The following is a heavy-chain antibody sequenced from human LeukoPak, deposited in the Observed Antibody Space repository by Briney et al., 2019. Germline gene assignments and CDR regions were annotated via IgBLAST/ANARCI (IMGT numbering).Heavy chain of an antibody. J-gene: IGHJ5*02. CDR1: GDSMSSYS. CDR2: IYTSGAT. CDR3: ARVNWNYDGLAWFDP. Sequence: SETLSLTCTVSGDSMSSYSWSWIRQPAGAGLEWIGRIYTSGATNSNPSLKSRLSMSIDTSKNQFSLKLSSVTAADTAVYYCARVNWNYDGLAWFDPWGQGTLVTVSS. D-gene: IGHD1-7*01. V-gene: IGHV4-4*07.